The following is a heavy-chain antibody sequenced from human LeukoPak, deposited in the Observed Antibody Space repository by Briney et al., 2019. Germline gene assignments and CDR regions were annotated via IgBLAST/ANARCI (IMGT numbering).Heavy chain of an antibody. V-gene: IGHV1-69*13. CDR2: IIPIFGTA. Sequence: SVKVSCKASGGTFSIYAISWVRQAPGQGLEWVGEIIPIFGTANYAQKFQGRVTITADESTSTAYMELSSLRSEDTAVYYCARDAPWYYYDSSGYSPDAFDIWGQGTMVTVSS. CDR3: ARDAPWYYYDSSGYSPDAFDI. J-gene: IGHJ3*02. CDR1: GGTFSIYA. D-gene: IGHD3-22*01.